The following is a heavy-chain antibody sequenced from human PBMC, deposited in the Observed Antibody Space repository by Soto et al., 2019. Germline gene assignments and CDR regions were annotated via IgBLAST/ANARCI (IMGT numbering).Heavy chain of an antibody. D-gene: IGHD1-26*01. CDR2: IWYDGSNK. J-gene: IGHJ4*02. CDR1: GFTFSSYG. CDR3: ARGESIVGVYGDY. V-gene: IGHV3-33*01. Sequence: QVQLVESGGGVVQPGRSLRLSCAASGFTFSSYGMHWVRQAPGKGLEWVAVIWYDGSNKYYANSVKGRFTISRDNSKNTLYLQMNSLRAEDTAVYYCARGESIVGVYGDYWGQGTLVTVSS.